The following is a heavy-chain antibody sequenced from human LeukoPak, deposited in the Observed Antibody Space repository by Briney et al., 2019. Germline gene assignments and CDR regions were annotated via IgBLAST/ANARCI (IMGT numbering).Heavy chain of an antibody. CDR1: GYTLTELS. J-gene: IGHJ4*02. Sequence: ASVKVSCKFSGYTLTELSMHWVRQAPGKGLEWMGGFDPEDGETVYAQKFQGRVTMTEDTSTDTAYLALSSMRSEDTAVYYCAIPGGSSRDFDYWGQGTLVTVSS. CDR3: AIPGGSSRDFDY. D-gene: IGHD6-13*01. V-gene: IGHV1-24*01. CDR2: FDPEDGET.